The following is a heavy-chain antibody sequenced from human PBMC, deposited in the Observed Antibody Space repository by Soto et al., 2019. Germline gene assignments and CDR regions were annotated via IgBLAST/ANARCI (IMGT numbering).Heavy chain of an antibody. D-gene: IGHD3-10*01. V-gene: IGHV4-39*01. CDR3: ARLYGSGSYYTAYYYYYYYMDV. Sequence: QLQLQESGPGLVKPSETLSLTCTVSGGSISSSSYYWGWIRQPPGKGLEWIGSIYYSGSTYYNPSLKSRVTISVDTPKNQFSLKLSSVTAADTAVYYCARLYGSGSYYTAYYYYYYYMDVWGKGTTVTVSS. CDR2: IYYSGST. CDR1: GGSISSSSYY. J-gene: IGHJ6*03.